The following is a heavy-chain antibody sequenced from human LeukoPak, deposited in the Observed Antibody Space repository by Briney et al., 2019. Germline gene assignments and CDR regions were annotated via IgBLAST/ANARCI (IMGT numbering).Heavy chain of an antibody. D-gene: IGHD2/OR15-2a*01. J-gene: IGHJ4*02. CDR3: ARETQYHFDY. Sequence: GGSLRLSCAASEFTVSNDYMSWVRQAPGKGLEWVSIIYSAGSTYYADSVKGRFTISRDNSKNTVYLQMNSLRAEDTAVYYCARETQYHFDYWGQGTLVTVSS. CDR1: EFTVSNDY. V-gene: IGHV3-53*01. CDR2: IYSAGST.